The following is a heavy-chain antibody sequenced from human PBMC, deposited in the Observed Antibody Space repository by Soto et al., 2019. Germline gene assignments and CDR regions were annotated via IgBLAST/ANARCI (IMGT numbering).Heavy chain of an antibody. CDR3: AILSN. CDR1: GFTVSSNY. D-gene: IGHD6-6*01. J-gene: IGHJ4*02. V-gene: IGHV3-53*01. CDR2: IYSDGTT. Sequence: GGSLRLSCAASGFTVSSNYMNWVRQAPGKGLEWLSIIYSDGTTYYADSVKGRFTISRDNFKNTLYLQMNNLRAEDTAVYYCAILSNWGQGTLVTV.